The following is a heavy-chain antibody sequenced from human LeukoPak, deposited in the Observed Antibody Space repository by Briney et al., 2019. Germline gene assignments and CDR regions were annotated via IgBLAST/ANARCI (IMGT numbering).Heavy chain of an antibody. CDR3: ARWGGNILTGYYLDL. Sequence: PGRSLRLSCAASGFTFSGNGLHWVRQAPGKGLECVAVITHDEGVNKYYADSVKGRFTISRDNSKNTLYLQMNSLRAEDTAVYYCARWGGNILTGYYLDLWGQGTLVTVSS. D-gene: IGHD3-9*01. CDR1: GFTFSGNG. V-gene: IGHV3-30*03. CDR2: ITHDEGVNK. J-gene: IGHJ4*02.